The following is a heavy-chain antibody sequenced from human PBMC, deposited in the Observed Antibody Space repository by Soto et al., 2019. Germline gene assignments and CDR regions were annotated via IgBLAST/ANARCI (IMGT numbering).Heavy chain of an antibody. CDR1: GDSVSSNSAA. CDR3: ARVPGYYYDSSGYNKLYYYGMDV. V-gene: IGHV6-1*01. Sequence: SQTLSLTCAISGDSVSSNSAAWNWIRQSPSRGLEWLGRTYYRSKWYNDYAVSVKSRITINPDTSKNQFSLQLNSVTPEDTAVYYCARVPGYYYDSSGYNKLYYYGMDVWGQGTTVTVSS. J-gene: IGHJ6*02. CDR2: TYYRSKWYN. D-gene: IGHD3-22*01.